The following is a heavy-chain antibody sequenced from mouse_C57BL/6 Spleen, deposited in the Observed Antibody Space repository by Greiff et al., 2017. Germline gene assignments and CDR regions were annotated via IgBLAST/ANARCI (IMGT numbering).Heavy chain of an antibody. Sequence: QVQLQQPGAELVRPGTSVKLSCKASGYTFTSYWMHWVKQRPGQGLEWIGVIDPSDSYTNYNQKFKGKATLTVDTSSSTAYMQLSSLTSEDSAVYYGARRGTTVVERPYYYAMDYWGQGTSVTVSS. J-gene: IGHJ4*01. CDR2: IDPSDSYT. D-gene: IGHD1-1*01. CDR3: ARRGTTVVERPYYYAMDY. CDR1: GYTFTSYW. V-gene: IGHV1-59*01.